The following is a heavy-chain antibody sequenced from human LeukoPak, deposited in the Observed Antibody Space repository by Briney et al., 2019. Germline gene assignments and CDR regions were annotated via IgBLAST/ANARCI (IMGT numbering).Heavy chain of an antibody. CDR3: ARTSPYGDFKC. J-gene: IGHJ4*02. CDR1: GFTFSIYT. D-gene: IGHD4-17*01. CDR2: ISTNSGTI. Sequence: GGSLRLSCAASGFTFSIYTMNWVRQAPGKGLEWISYISTNSGTIWYADSVKGRFTISRDNAKNSLYLQMNSLRAEDTAVYYCARTSPYGDFKCWGQGTLVTVSS. V-gene: IGHV3-48*04.